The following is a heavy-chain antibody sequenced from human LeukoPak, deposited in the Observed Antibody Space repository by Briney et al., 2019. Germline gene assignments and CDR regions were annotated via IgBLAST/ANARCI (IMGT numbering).Heavy chain of an antibody. CDR1: GFTFSSYW. CDR3: ARGLGYCSSTSCHDAFDI. CDR2: INSDGSST. J-gene: IGHJ3*02. Sequence: GGSLRLSCAASGFTFSSYWMHWVRQAPGKGLVWVSRINSDGSSTSYADSVKDRFTISRDNAKNTLYLQMNSLRAEDTAVYYCARGLGYCSSTSCHDAFDIWGRGAMVTVSS. V-gene: IGHV3-74*01. D-gene: IGHD2-2*01.